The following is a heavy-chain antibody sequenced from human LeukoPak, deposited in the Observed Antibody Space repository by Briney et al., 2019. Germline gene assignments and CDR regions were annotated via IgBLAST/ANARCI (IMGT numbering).Heavy chain of an antibody. CDR1: GLAFTDHY. Sequence: ASMKVSFTSSGLAFTDHYLHWVRQCPGPGLGWMGYIGPHSTFTSSPQEFQGRVTMTRDASMSTAYVELTRLTSDDTAVYYCVREGEGPLSKDFDYWGQGTLVTVSS. CDR2: IGPHSTFT. D-gene: IGHD2/OR15-2a*01. J-gene: IGHJ4*02. V-gene: IGHV1-2*02. CDR3: VREGEGPLSKDFDY.